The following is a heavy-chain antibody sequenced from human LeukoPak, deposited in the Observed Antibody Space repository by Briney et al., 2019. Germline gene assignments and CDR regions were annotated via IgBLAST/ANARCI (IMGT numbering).Heavy chain of an antibody. Sequence: PVKVSCKASGGTFSSYAISWVRQAPGQGLEWMGRIIPILGIANYAQKFQGRVTITADKSTSTAYMELSSLRSEDTAVYYCARSGDEDTAMSIDYWGQGTLVTVSS. CDR1: GGTFSSYA. V-gene: IGHV1-69*04. J-gene: IGHJ4*02. D-gene: IGHD5-18*01. CDR2: IIPILGIA. CDR3: ARSGDEDTAMSIDY.